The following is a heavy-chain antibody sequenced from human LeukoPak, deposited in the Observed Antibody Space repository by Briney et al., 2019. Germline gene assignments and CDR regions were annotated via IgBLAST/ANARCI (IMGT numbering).Heavy chain of an antibody. J-gene: IGHJ4*02. Sequence: GSLRLSCAASGFTFSDYSMNWVRQPPGKGLEWIGEINHSGSTNYNPSLKSRVTISVDTSKNQFSLKLSSVTAADTAVYYCARGSLLGLSGFDYWGQGTLVTVSS. CDR3: ARGSLLGLSGFDY. CDR1: GFTFSDYS. CDR2: INHSGST. D-gene: IGHD2-15*01. V-gene: IGHV4-34*01.